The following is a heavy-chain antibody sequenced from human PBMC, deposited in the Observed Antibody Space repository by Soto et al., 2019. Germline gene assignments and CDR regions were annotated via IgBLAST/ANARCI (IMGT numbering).Heavy chain of an antibody. CDR3: AKEDSSWGLNYFDY. D-gene: IGHD6-13*01. Sequence: QVQLVESGGGVVQPGRSLRLSCAASGFTFSSYGMHWVRQAPGKGLEWVAVISYDGSNKYYADSVKGRFTISRDNSKNTLYLQMNSLRAEHTAVYYCAKEDSSWGLNYFDYWGQGTLVTVSS. V-gene: IGHV3-30*18. CDR1: GFTFSSYG. J-gene: IGHJ4*02. CDR2: ISYDGSNK.